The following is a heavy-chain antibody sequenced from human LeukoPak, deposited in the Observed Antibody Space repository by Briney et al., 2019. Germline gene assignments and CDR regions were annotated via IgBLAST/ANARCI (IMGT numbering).Heavy chain of an antibody. D-gene: IGHD1-26*01. CDR2: IYTSGST. J-gene: IGHJ3*02. Sequence: SETLSLTCSVSGGSISSGSYYWSWIRQPAGKGLEWIGRIYTSGSTNYNPSLKSRVTISVDTSKNQFSLKLSSVTAADTAVYYCARAYPYSGSKGAFDIWGQGTMVTVSS. V-gene: IGHV4-61*02. CDR1: GGSISSGSYY. CDR3: ARAYPYSGSKGAFDI.